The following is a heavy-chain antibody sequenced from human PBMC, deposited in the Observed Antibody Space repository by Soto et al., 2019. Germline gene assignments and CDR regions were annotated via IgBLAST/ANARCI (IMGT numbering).Heavy chain of an antibody. Sequence: EVQLLESGGGLGHPGGSLRLSCAASGFTFSNYGMNWVRQAPGKGLEWVAGIGGRGGGTHYADSVRGRFTISRDDSRNTLYLQMNRLRDGDTAVYYCAKRQLLYYYFDLWGRGALVTVSS. CDR1: GFTFSNYG. CDR3: AKRQLLYYYFDL. CDR2: IGGRGGGT. J-gene: IGHJ2*01. D-gene: IGHD3-10*01. V-gene: IGHV3-23*01.